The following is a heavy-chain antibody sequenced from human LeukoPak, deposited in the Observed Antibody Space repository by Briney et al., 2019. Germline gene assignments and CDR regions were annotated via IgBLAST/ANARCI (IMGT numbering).Heavy chain of an antibody. D-gene: IGHD3-10*01. CDR1: GGSISSSSNY. J-gene: IGHJ3*02. V-gene: IGHV4-39*01. Sequence: SETLSLTCTVSGGSISSSSNYWGWIRQPPGKGLEWIGSIYYSGTTYYNPSLRSRVTISVDTSKNQFSLKLSSVTAADTAVYYCARYGLQFDAFDIWGQGTMVTVSS. CDR2: IYYSGTT. CDR3: ARYGLQFDAFDI.